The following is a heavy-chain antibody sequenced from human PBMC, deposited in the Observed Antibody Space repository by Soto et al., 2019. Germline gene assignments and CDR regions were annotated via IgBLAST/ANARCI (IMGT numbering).Heavy chain of an antibody. V-gene: IGHV4-59*08. J-gene: IGHJ5*02. D-gene: IGHD6-19*01. CDR1: GGSISSYY. Sequence: QVQLQESGPGLVKHSETLSLTCTVSGGSISSYYWSWIRQPPGKGLEWIGYIYYSGSTNYNPSLKSRVTISIDTSKNQFSRKLSSVTAADTAVYYCARSPQWLVNWFDPWGQGTLVTVSS. CDR3: ARSPQWLVNWFDP. CDR2: IYYSGST.